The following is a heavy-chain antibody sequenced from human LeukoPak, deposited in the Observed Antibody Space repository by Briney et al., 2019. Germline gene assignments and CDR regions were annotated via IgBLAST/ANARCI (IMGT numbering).Heavy chain of an antibody. V-gene: IGHV3-64*01. J-gene: IGHJ3*02. Sequence: PGRFLRLSCAASGFTFSNYWMHWVRQAPGKGLEYVSAISSNGGSTYYANSVKGRFTISRDNSKNTLYLQMGSLRAEDMAVYYCASGGDAFDIWGQGTMVTVSS. CDR2: ISSNGGST. CDR1: GFTFSNYW. CDR3: ASGGDAFDI.